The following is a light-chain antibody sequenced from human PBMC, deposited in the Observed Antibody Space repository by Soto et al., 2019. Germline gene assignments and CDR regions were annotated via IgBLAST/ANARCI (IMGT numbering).Light chain of an antibody. CDR2: DDS. Sequence: SYSLTQPPSVPLAPGQTARMTCVGNNIGSKSVHWYQQKPGQAPVLFVYDDSDRPSGIPERFSGSNSGNTATLTISRVEAGDEADYYCQVWDSSSDHYVFGTGTKV. J-gene: IGLJ1*01. V-gene: IGLV3-21*02. CDR1: NIGSKS. CDR3: QVWDSSSDHYV.